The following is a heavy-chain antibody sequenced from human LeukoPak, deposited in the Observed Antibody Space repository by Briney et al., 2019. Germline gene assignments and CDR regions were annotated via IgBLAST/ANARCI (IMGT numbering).Heavy chain of an antibody. V-gene: IGHV1-69*04. Sequence: SVKVSCKASGGTFSSYAISWVRQAPGQGLEWMGRIIPIFGIANYAQKFQGRVTITADKSTSTAYMELSSLRSEDTAVYCCARDRYCGGDCYSNFDYWGQGTLVTVSS. CDR1: GGTFSSYA. CDR3: ARDRYCGGDCYSNFDY. D-gene: IGHD2-21*02. J-gene: IGHJ4*02. CDR2: IIPIFGIA.